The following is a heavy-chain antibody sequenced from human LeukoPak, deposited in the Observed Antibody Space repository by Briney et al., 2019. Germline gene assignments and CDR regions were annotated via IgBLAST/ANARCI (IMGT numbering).Heavy chain of an antibody. CDR3: AREVGSSRAFDI. Sequence: GGSLRLSCAGSGFRFSVFYMAWMRQTPGKGLQRVSFFDRGRDGKGHADSVKGRFTISRDTDKNSLSLLMSSLTGEDTAVYYCAREVGSSRAFDIWGQGTMVTVSS. CDR2: FDRGRDGK. D-gene: IGHD2-15*01. V-gene: IGHV3-11*05. CDR1: GFRFSVFY. J-gene: IGHJ3*02.